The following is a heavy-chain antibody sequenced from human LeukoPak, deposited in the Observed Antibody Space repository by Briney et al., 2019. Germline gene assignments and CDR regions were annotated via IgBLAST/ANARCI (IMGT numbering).Heavy chain of an antibody. D-gene: IGHD5-18*01. CDR1: GFTFSSYG. CDR2: IRYDGSNK. J-gene: IGHJ6*03. V-gene: IGHV3-33*06. Sequence: PGRSLRLSCAASGFTFSSYGMHWVRQAPGKGLEWVAVIRYDGSNKYYADSVKGRFTISRDNSKNTLYLQMNSLRAEDTAVYYCAKVQLARGYYYYYMDVWGKGTTVTVSS. CDR3: AKVQLARGYYYYYMDV.